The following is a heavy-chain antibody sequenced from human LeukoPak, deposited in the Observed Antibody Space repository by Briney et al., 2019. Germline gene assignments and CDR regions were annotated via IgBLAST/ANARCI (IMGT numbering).Heavy chain of an antibody. CDR3: ARAYGSSGPFDY. CDR2: IYYSGST. D-gene: IGHD6-19*01. CDR1: GGSISSYY. Sequence: SETLSLTCTVSGGSISSYYWCWIRQPPGKGLEWIGYIYYSGSTNYNPSLKSRVTISVDTSKNQFSLKLSSVTAADTAVYYCARAYGSSGPFDYWGQGTLVTVSS. V-gene: IGHV4-59*08. J-gene: IGHJ4*02.